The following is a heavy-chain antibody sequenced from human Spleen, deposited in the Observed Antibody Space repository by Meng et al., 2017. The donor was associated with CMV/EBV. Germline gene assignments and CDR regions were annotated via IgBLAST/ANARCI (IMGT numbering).Heavy chain of an antibody. J-gene: IGHJ5*02. D-gene: IGHD3-10*01. CDR1: GYTFTNYY. CDR2: INPSGGST. CDR3: ARRGASMVSSYNWFYP. V-gene: IGHV1-46*01. Sequence: ASVKVSCKASGYTFTNYYMDWVRQAPGQGLEWMGIINPSGGSTSYAQKFQGRVTMTRDTSTSTVYMAPSSLRSEDTAVYYCARRGASMVSSYNWFYPCGQGTLVTVSS.